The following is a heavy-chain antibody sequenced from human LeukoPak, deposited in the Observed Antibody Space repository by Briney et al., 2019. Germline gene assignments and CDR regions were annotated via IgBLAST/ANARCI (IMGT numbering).Heavy chain of an antibody. Sequence: PGGSLRLSCAASGFTFSDYGMHWVRQAPGKGLEWVALIRYDGSNEYYADSVKGRFTISRDSSKSTLYLQMNSLRAEDTAVYYCAKELTVGTTSINLDYSGQGTLVTVSS. CDR3: AKELTVGTTSINLDY. D-gene: IGHD1-26*01. J-gene: IGHJ4*02. CDR1: GFTFSDYG. V-gene: IGHV3-30*02. CDR2: IRYDGSNE.